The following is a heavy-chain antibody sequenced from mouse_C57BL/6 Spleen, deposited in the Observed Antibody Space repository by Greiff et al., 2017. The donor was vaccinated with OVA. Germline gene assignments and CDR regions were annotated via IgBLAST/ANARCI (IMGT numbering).Heavy chain of an antibody. J-gene: IGHJ4*01. CDR3: ARRGGSSYGYAMDY. V-gene: IGHV5-17*01. Sequence: EVQVVESGGGLVKPGGSLKLSCAASGFTFSDYGMHWVRQAPEKGLEWVAYISSGSSTIYYADTVKGRFTISRDNAKNTLFLQMTSLRSEDTAMYYCARRGGSSYGYAMDYWGQGTSVTVSS. CDR2: ISSGSSTI. CDR1: GFTFSDYG. D-gene: IGHD1-1*01.